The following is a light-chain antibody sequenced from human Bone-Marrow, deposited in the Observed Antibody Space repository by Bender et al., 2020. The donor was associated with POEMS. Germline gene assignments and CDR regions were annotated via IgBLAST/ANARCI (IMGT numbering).Light chain of an antibody. CDR1: DSNFGGNN. CDR2: SNY. CDR3: SSYSSSPPLVV. V-gene: IGLV1-44*01. Sequence: QSVLTQPPSASGTPGQSVIISCSGTDSNFGGNNVNWYQHLPGSAPRLVVYSNYQRPSGVPARFSGSKSGNTASLTISGLQPEDEADYYCSSYSSSPPLVVFGGGTKLTVL. J-gene: IGLJ2*01.